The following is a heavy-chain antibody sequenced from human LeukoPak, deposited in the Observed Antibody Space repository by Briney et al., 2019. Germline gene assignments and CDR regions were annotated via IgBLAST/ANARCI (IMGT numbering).Heavy chain of an antibody. CDR1: GFTLTSYW. CDR2: INQDGSEK. V-gene: IGHV3-7*04. Sequence: GGSLRLSCAASGFTLTSYWMSWVRQAPGKGLEWVANINQDGSEKYYVDSVKGRFTISRDNAKNSLYLQMNSLRAEDTALYYCARAVSGTYYAWFDPWGQGTLVTVSS. D-gene: IGHD1-26*01. J-gene: IGHJ5*02. CDR3: ARAVSGTYYAWFDP.